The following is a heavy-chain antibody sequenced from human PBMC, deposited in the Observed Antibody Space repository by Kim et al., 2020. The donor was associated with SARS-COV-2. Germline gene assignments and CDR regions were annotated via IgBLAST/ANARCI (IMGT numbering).Heavy chain of an antibody. CDR1: GFTFSSYG. CDR3: AKDRYSSSWYDYYGMDV. D-gene: IGHD6-13*01. CDR2: ISYDGSNK. Sequence: GGSLRLSCAASGFTFSSYGMHWVRQAPGKGLEWVAVISYDGSNKYYADSVKGRFTISRDNSKNTLYLQMNSLRAEDTAVYYCAKDRYSSSWYDYYGMDVWGQGTTVTVSS. J-gene: IGHJ6*02. V-gene: IGHV3-30*18.